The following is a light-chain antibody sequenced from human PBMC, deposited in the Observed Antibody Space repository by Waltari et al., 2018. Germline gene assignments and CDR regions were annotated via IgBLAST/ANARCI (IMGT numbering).Light chain of an antibody. CDR2: DGY. J-gene: IGLJ1*01. CDR1: NSDVGGYKY. CDR3: VSYAGSFTWV. V-gene: IGLV2-11*01. Sequence: QSALTQPRSVSGSPGQSVTISCTGTNSDVGGYKYVSWYQQHPDKAPRLIIYDGYTRPWGFPNRFSGSKSANTASLTISGLQSEDEADYYCVSYAGSFTWVFGTGTKVTVL.